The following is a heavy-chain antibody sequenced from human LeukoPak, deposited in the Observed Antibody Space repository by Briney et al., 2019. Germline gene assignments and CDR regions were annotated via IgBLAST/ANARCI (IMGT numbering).Heavy chain of an antibody. V-gene: IGHV3-21*01. CDR3: ARDPDFGPEPSPFDY. CDR2: ISGSSTYI. D-gene: IGHD3-3*01. Sequence: GGSLRLSCAASGSTFSSYTMNWVRQAPGQGLEWVSSISGSSTYIFYADSVKGRFTISRDNAKNSLYLQMNSLRAEDTAVYYCARDPDFGPEPSPFDYWGRGTLVTVSS. J-gene: IGHJ4*02. CDR1: GSTFSSYT.